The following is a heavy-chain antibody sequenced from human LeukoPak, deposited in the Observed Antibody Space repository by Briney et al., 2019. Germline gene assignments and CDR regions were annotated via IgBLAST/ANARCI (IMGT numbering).Heavy chain of an antibody. CDR2: IYTSGST. V-gene: IGHV4-4*07. CDR1: GGSISSYY. CDR3: ARDHHYYDGSGYFYYYYGMDV. Sequence: SETLSLTCTVSGGSISSYYWSWIRQPAGKGLEWIGRIYTSGSTNYNPSLKSRVTMSVDTSKNQFSLKLSSVTAADTAVYYCARDHHYYDGSGYFYYYYGMDVWGQGTTVTVSS. D-gene: IGHD3-22*01. J-gene: IGHJ6*02.